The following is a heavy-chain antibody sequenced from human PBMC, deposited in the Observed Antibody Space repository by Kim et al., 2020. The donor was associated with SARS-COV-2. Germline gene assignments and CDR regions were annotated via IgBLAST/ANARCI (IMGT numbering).Heavy chain of an antibody. V-gene: IGHV1-69*01. Sequence: KCQGRVTIPADESPSTAYMGLSSLRSEDTAVYYCARIVDNWNDEGDYFDYWGQGTLVTVSS. J-gene: IGHJ4*02. D-gene: IGHD1-1*01. CDR3: ARIVDNWNDEGDYFDY.